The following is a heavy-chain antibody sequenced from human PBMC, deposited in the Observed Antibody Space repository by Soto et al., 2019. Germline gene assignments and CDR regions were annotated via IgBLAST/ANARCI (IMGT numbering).Heavy chain of an antibody. D-gene: IGHD6-13*01. J-gene: IGHJ5*02. V-gene: IGHV3-48*02. Sequence: VQLVESGGGLVKPGGSLRLSCAASGFTFSRYSMNWVRQAPGRGLEWISYITSSSSTIYYADSVKGRFTISRDNAKNSLFLQMNSLRDEDTAMYYCARDNGIAGSFDPWGQGTLVTVSS. CDR2: ITSSSSTI. CDR1: GFTFSRYS. CDR3: ARDNGIAGSFDP.